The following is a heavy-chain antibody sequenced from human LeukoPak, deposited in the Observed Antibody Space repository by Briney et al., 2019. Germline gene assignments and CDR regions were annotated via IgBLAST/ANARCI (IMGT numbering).Heavy chain of an antibody. CDR3: ASLVPAANF. CDR1: GFTFSSYS. Sequence: GGSLRLSCAASGFTFSSYSMNWVRQAPGKGLEVVSSISSSSSYIYYADSVKGRFTISRDNAKNSLYLQMNSMRAEDTAVYYCASLVPAANFWGQGTLVTVSS. V-gene: IGHV3-21*01. CDR2: ISSSSSYI. D-gene: IGHD2-2*01. J-gene: IGHJ4*02.